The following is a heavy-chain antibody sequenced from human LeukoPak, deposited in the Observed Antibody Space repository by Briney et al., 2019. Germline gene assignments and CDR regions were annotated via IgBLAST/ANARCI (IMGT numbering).Heavy chain of an antibody. CDR1: GFTFSSYG. Sequence: GGSLRLSCAASGFTFSSYGMHWVRQAPGKGLEWVAVIWYDGSNKYYADSVKGRFTISRDNSKNTLYLRMNSLRAEDTAVYYCARGRQQLTQTYFDYWGQGTLVTVSS. V-gene: IGHV3-33*01. CDR3: ARGRQQLTQTYFDY. CDR2: IWYDGSNK. D-gene: IGHD6-13*01. J-gene: IGHJ4*02.